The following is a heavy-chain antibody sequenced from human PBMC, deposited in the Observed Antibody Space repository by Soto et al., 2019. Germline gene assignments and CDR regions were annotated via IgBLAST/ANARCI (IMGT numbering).Heavy chain of an antibody. V-gene: IGHV5-51*03. J-gene: IGHJ2*01. D-gene: IGHD3-10*01. CDR1: GYNFNGQW. CDR3: ARRGSSYGSFTNWYFDL. Sequence: EVQLVQSGAEVKEPGESLKISCKGSGYNFNGQWIGWVRQMPGKGLEWMGVIYPGDSDARYSPSFQGQVTISADRSITTAYLQWSSLKASDTAMYYCARRGSSYGSFTNWYFDLWGRGTLVTVSS. CDR2: IYPGDSDA.